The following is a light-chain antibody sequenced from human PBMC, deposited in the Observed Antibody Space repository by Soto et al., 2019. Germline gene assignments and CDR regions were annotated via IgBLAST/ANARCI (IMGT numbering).Light chain of an antibody. CDR1: TSDVGAYNY. V-gene: IGLV2-14*01. CDR3: SSYSSISYVI. Sequence: QSALTQPASVSGSPGQSITISCTGTTSDVGAYNYVSWYQQHPGEAPRLMIYDVSYRPSGVSNRFSGSKSGNTASLTISGLRAEDKADYYCSSYSSISYVIFGGGTKVTVL. CDR2: DVS. J-gene: IGLJ2*01.